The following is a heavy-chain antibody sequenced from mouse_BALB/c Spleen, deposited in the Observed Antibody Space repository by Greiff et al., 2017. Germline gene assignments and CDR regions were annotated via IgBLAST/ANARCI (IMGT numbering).Heavy chain of an antibody. D-gene: IGHD2-1*01. V-gene: IGHV1-69*02. J-gene: IGHJ3*01. CDR2: IYPSDSYT. CDR1: GYTFTSYW. CDR3: TREYGNYVAWFAY. Sequence: VQLQQPGAELVRPGASVKLSCKASGYTFTSYWINWVKQRPGQGLEWIGNIYPSDSYTNYNQKFKDKATLTVDKSSSTAYMQLSSPTSEDSAVYDCTREYGNYVAWFAYWGQGTLVTVSA.